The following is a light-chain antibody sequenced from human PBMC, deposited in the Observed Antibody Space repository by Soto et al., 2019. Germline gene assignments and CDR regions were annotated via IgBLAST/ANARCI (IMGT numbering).Light chain of an antibody. V-gene: IGLV2-14*01. J-gene: IGLJ1*01. CDR3: SSYTSSSTPWV. Sequence: QSVLTQPASVSGSPGQSITISCTGTSSDVGGYNYVSWYQQHPGKAPKLMIYDVSNRASGVSNRFSGSKSGNTASLTISGLQAEDEADYYCSSYTSSSTPWVFGTGTKVPS. CDR2: DVS. CDR1: SSDVGGYNY.